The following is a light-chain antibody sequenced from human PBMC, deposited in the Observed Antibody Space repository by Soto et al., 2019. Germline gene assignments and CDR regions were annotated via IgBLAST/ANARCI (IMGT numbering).Light chain of an antibody. CDR3: SSYTLSINV. J-gene: IGLJ1*01. CDR1: SSDVGGYNY. CDR2: DVS. Sequence: QSVLTQPRSVSGSPGQSVTISCTGASSDVGGYNYVSWYQQHPGKAPKLMIYDVSKRPSGVPNRFSGSKSGNTASLTISGLQAEDEAEYSCSSYTLSINVFGTGTKVTVL. V-gene: IGLV2-11*01.